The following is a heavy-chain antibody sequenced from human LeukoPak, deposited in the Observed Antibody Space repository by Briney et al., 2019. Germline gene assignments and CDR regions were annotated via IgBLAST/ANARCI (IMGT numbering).Heavy chain of an antibody. CDR3: ARDYDYDFWSGTITDDAFDI. CDR1: GFTFSSYS. CDR2: ISSSSSYI. V-gene: IGHV3-21*01. D-gene: IGHD3-3*01. Sequence: GGSLRLSCAASGFTFSSYSMNWVRQAPGKGLEWVSSISSSSSYIYYADSVKGRFTISRDNARNSLYLQMNSLRAEDTAVYYCARDYDYDFWSGTITDDAFDIWGQGTMVTVSS. J-gene: IGHJ3*02.